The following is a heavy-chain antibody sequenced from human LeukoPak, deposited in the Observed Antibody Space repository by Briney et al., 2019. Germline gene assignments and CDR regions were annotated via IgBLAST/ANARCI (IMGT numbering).Heavy chain of an antibody. D-gene: IGHD3-16*02. CDR2: INHSGST. CDR1: GGSFSGYY. J-gene: IGHJ4*02. Sequence: TSETLSLTCAVYGGSFSGYYWSWIRQPPGEGVEWIGEINHSGSTNYNPSLKSRVTISVDTSKNQFSLKLSSVTAADTAVYYCARGPYDYVWGSNRYDYWGQGTLVTVSS. V-gene: IGHV4-34*01. CDR3: ARGPYDYVWGSNRYDY.